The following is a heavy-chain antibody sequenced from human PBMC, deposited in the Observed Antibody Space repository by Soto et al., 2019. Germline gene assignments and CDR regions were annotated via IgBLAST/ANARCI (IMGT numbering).Heavy chain of an antibody. J-gene: IGHJ4*02. V-gene: IGHV3-48*03. Sequence: PGGYLRLSCAASGFTFSSYEMNWVRQAPGKGLEWVSYISSSGSTIYYADSVKGRFTISRDNAKNSLYLQMNSLRAEDTAVYYCARVYYDILTGYLDYWGQGTLVTVSS. CDR1: GFTFSSYE. CDR3: ARVYYDILTGYLDY. D-gene: IGHD3-9*01. CDR2: ISSSGSTI.